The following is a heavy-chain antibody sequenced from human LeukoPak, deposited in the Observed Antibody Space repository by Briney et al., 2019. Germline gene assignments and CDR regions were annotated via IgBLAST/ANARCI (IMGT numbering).Heavy chain of an antibody. CDR2: IWYDGSNK. Sequence: GGSLRLSCAASGFTFSSYGMHWVRQAPGKGLEWVAVIWYDGSNKYYADSVKGRFTISRDNSKNTLYLQMNSLRAEDTAVYYCAKRVTNYYYGMDVWGQGTTVTVSS. J-gene: IGHJ6*02. CDR3: AKRVTNYYYGMDV. CDR1: GFTFSSYG. D-gene: IGHD2-21*02. V-gene: IGHV3-33*06.